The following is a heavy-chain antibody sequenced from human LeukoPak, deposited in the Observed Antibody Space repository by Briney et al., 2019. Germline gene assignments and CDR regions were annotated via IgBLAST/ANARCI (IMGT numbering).Heavy chain of an antibody. D-gene: IGHD3-16*02. CDR3: ARLPYRDGVAQDY. J-gene: IGHJ4*02. V-gene: IGHV1-46*01. CDR2: INPISGAT. CDR1: GYTFTRYY. Sequence: GASVKVSCKTSGYTFTRYYMQWVRQAPGHGLEWMGIINPISGATDYAQKFQGRVTMTRDTSTSTVYMELSSLRSEDTAMNYCARLPYRDGVAQDYWGQGTLVTVSP.